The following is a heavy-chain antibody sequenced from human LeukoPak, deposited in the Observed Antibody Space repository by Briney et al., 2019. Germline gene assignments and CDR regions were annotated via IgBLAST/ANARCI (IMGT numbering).Heavy chain of an antibody. D-gene: IGHD5-12*01. CDR1: GYTFTSYG. CDR2: ISAYNGNT. Sequence: EASVKVSCKASGYTFTSYGISWVRQAPGQGLEWMGWISAYNGNTNYAQKLQGRVTMTTDTSTSTAYMELRSLRSDDTAVYYCARELQRWLKRPNDAFDIWGQGTMVTVSS. V-gene: IGHV1-18*01. J-gene: IGHJ3*02. CDR3: ARELQRWLKRPNDAFDI.